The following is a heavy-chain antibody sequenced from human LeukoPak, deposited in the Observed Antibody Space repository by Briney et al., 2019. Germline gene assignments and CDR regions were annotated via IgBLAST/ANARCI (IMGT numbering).Heavy chain of an antibody. V-gene: IGHV3-21*01. Sequence: GGSLRLSCAASGFTFSSYSMNWVRQAPGKGLEWVSSISSSSSYIYYADSVKGRFTISRDNAKNSLYLQMNSLRAEDTAVYYCARDRDYYDSSGPDYWGQGTLLTVSS. CDR3: ARDRDYYDSSGPDY. J-gene: IGHJ4*02. CDR1: GFTFSSYS. CDR2: ISSSSSYI. D-gene: IGHD3-22*01.